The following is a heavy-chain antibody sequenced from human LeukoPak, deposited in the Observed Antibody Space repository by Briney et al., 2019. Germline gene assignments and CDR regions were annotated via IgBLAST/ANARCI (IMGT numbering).Heavy chain of an antibody. J-gene: IGHJ4*02. CDR1: GGTFSSYA. D-gene: IGHD5-12*01. V-gene: IGHV1-69*01. CDR2: IIPIFGTA. CDR3: ARGEWLRLSVVGGFDY. Sequence: SVKVSCKASGGTFSSYAISWVRRAPGQGLEWMGGIIPIFGTANYAQKFQGRVTITADESTSTAYMELSSLRSEDTAVYYCARGEWLRLSVVGGFDYWGQGTLVTVSS.